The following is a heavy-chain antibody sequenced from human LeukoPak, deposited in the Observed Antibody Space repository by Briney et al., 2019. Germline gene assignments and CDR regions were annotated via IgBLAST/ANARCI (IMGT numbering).Heavy chain of an antibody. V-gene: IGHV3-33*01. CDR1: GFTFSSYG. J-gene: IGHJ4*02. Sequence: GGSLRLSCAASGFTFSSYGMHWVRQAPGKGLEWVAVIWYDGSNKYYADSVKGRFTISRDNSKNTLYLQMNSLRAEDTAVYYCARPRLLGYCSGGSCSTPLDYWGQGTLVTVSS. CDR2: IWYDGSNK. CDR3: ARPRLLGYCSGGSCSTPLDY. D-gene: IGHD2-15*01.